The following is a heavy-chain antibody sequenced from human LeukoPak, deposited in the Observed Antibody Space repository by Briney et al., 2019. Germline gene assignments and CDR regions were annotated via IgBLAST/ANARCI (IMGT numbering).Heavy chain of an antibody. V-gene: IGHV4-34*01. CDR2: INHSGST. CDR1: GGSFSGYY. CDR3: ARGRYYDFWSGYNYYYGMDV. D-gene: IGHD3-3*01. J-gene: IGHJ6*02. Sequence: PSETLSLTCAVYGGSFSGYYWSWIRQPPGKGLEWIGEINHSGSTNYNPSLKSRVTISVDTSKNQFSLKLSSVTAADTAVYYCARGRYYDFWSGYNYYYGMDVWGQGTTVTVSS.